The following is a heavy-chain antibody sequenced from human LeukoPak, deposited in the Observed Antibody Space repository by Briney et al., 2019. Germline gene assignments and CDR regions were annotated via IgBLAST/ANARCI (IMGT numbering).Heavy chain of an antibody. J-gene: IGHJ4*02. CDR2: INHSGST. CDR1: GGSFSGYY. D-gene: IGHD3-10*01. Sequence: SETLSLTCAVYGGSFSGYYWSWIRQPPGKGLEWIGEINHSGSTNYNPSLKSRVTISVDTSKNQLSLKLSSVTAADTAVYYCARGRPMVRGEVYDYWGQGTLVTVSS. V-gene: IGHV4-34*01. CDR3: ARGRPMVRGEVYDY.